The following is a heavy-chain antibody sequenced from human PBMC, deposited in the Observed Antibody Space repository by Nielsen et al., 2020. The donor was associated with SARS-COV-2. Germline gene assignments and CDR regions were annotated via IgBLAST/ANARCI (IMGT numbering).Heavy chain of an antibody. CDR3: ARDSSESVTPFAY. V-gene: IGHV3-48*02. J-gene: IGHJ4*02. D-gene: IGHD4-23*01. Sequence: GESLKISCAASGFTFSSYSMNWVRQAPGKGLEWVSYISSSSSTIYYADSVKGRFTISRDNAKNSLYLQMNSLRDEDTAVYYCARDSSESVTPFAYWGQGTLVTVSS. CDR1: GFTFSSYS. CDR2: ISSSSSTI.